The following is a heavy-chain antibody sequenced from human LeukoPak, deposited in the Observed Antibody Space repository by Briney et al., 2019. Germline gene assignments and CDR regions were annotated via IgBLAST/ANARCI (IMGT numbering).Heavy chain of an antibody. CDR1: GFTFSSYS. J-gene: IGHJ6*02. Sequence: GGSLRLSCAASGFTFSSYSMNWVRQAPGKGLEWVSSISSSSSYIYYADSVKGRFTIFRDNAKNSLYLQMNSLRAEDTAVYYCAVRLRTNYYYYYGMDVWGQGTTVTVSS. CDR2: ISSSSSYI. D-gene: IGHD4-17*01. CDR3: AVRLRTNYYYYYGMDV. V-gene: IGHV3-21*01.